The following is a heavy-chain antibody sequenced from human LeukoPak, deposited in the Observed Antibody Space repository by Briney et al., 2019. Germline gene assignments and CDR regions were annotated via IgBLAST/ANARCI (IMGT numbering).Heavy chain of an antibody. CDR3: AKENRAYSSSFIGPSDY. Sequence: GGSLRLSCAASGFTFSSYGMHRVRQAPGKGLEWVAFIRYDGSNKYYADSVKGRFTISRDNSKNTLYLQMNSLRAEDTAVYYCAKENRAYSSSFIGPSDYWGQGTLVTVSS. CDR1: GFTFSSYG. CDR2: IRYDGSNK. D-gene: IGHD6-6*01. V-gene: IGHV3-30*02. J-gene: IGHJ4*02.